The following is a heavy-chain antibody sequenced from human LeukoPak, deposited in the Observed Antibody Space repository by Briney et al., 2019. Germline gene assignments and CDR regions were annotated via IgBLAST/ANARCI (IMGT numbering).Heavy chain of an antibody. Sequence: KPSETLSLTCAVSDYSITSGYYWGWIRQPPGKGLEWIGNVYHRGTTLYNPSLKSRVTISVDTSKNQFSLMLRSVTAADTAVYYCARDKHSCGQHFFDYWGQGTLVPVSS. D-gene: IGHD5-18*01. V-gene: IGHV4-38-2*02. CDR3: ARDKHSCGQHFFDY. CDR2: VYHRGTT. CDR1: DYSITSGYY. J-gene: IGHJ4*02.